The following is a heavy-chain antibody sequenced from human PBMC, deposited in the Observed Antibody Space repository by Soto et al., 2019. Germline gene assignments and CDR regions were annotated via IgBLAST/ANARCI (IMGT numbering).Heavy chain of an antibody. Sequence: ASVKVSCKASGYTFTSYGITWVRQAPGQGLEWMGWINPYNGNTNFTQKLQGRVTMTTDTSTSTAYMELRSLRSDDTAVYYCARDREYNWNYNWFDPWGQGTLVTVSS. J-gene: IGHJ5*02. CDR3: ARDREYNWNYNWFDP. V-gene: IGHV1-18*01. D-gene: IGHD1-7*01. CDR2: INPYNGNT. CDR1: GYTFTSYG.